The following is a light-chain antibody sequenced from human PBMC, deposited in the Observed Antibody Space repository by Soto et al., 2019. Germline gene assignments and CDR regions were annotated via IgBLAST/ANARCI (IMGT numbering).Light chain of an antibody. CDR1: QDISQY. Sequence: DIPMTQSPSSLSASVGDRVTLTCRASQDISQYLAWYQQRPGKVPKLLIYYASTLHSGVPSRFSGSGSGTEFTLTISSLQPEDVATYYCLKYNKDAPGTFGQGTKVEI. CDR3: LKYNKDAPGT. V-gene: IGKV1-27*01. CDR2: YAS. J-gene: IGKJ1*01.